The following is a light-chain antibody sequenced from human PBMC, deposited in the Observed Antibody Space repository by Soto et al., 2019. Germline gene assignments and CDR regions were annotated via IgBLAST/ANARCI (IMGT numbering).Light chain of an antibody. CDR2: DAS. V-gene: IGKV1-5*01. CDR1: QRINNW. Sequence: DIQMTQSPSTLAASAGDRVTITCRASQRINNWLAWYQQKPGKAPKLLIYDASSLESGVPSRFSGSGSGTEFTLTISSLQPDDFATYYCQQYNSYSWTFGQGTKVDVK. J-gene: IGKJ1*01. CDR3: QQYNSYSWT.